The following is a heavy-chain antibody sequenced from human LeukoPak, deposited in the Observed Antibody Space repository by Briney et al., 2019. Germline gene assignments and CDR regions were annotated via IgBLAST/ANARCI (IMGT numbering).Heavy chain of an antibody. CDR1: GFTFSDYT. J-gene: IGHJ4*02. CDR3: ARGAVFDY. D-gene: IGHD1-26*01. Sequence: GGSLRLSCAASGFTFSDYTMHWVRQAPGKGLEYVSAISSNGDTTYYANSVKDRFTISRDNSKNTLYLQMNSLRAEDTAVYYCARGAVFDYWGQGTLVTVSS. CDR2: ISSNGDTT. V-gene: IGHV3-64*01.